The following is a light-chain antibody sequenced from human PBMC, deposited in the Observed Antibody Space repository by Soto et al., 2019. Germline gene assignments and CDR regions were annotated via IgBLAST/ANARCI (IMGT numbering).Light chain of an antibody. Sequence: EIVLTQSPGTLSLSPGERATLSCRASQSVSSSYLAWYQQKPGQAPSLLIYGASSRATCIPDRCSGSGSGTDFTLNISRLESEDFAVYYCQQYGSSPTITFGGGTKVEIK. CDR3: QQYGSSPTIT. V-gene: IGKV3-20*01. CDR2: GAS. J-gene: IGKJ4*01. CDR1: QSVSSSY.